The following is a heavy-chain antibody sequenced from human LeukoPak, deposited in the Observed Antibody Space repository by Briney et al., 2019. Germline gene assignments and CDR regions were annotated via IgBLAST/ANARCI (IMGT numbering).Heavy chain of an antibody. D-gene: IGHD3-10*01. CDR3: ARVDRVQDYYGSGSYYPPFFDY. Sequence: GGSLRLSCAASGFTFSDYYMSWIRQAPGKGLEWVSYISSSGSTLYYADSVKGRFTISRDNAKNSLYLQMNSLRAEDTAVYYCARVDRVQDYYGSGSYYPPFFDYWGQGTLVTVSS. J-gene: IGHJ4*02. V-gene: IGHV3-11*01. CDR2: ISSSGSTL. CDR1: GFTFSDYY.